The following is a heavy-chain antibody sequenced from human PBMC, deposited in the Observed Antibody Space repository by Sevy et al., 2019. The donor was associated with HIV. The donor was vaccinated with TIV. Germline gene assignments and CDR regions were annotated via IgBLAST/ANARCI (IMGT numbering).Heavy chain of an antibody. CDR2: ISGSSNYI. CDR1: GFTFNTYV. CDR3: AKRMISWDGMDV. V-gene: IGHV3-21*01. J-gene: IGHJ6*02. D-gene: IGHD3-22*01. Sequence: GGSLRLSCAASGFTFNTYVMNWVRQAPGKGLEWVSFISGSSNYIYYADSVKGRFTISRDNARDSLFLQMNSLRAEDTAVYYCAKRMISWDGMDVWGQGTTVTVSS.